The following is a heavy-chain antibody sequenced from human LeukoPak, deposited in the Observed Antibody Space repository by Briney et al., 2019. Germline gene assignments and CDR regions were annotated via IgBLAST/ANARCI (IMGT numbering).Heavy chain of an antibody. CDR2: INSDGSST. J-gene: IGHJ4*02. CDR3: AKMNSNYCDY. D-gene: IGHD4-11*01. Sequence: GGSLRLSCAASEFTFSSYWMHWVRQAPGKGLVWVSRINSDGSSTSYADSVKGRFTISRDNAKDTLYLQMSSLRAEDTAVYYCAKMNSNYCDYWGQGTLVTVSS. V-gene: IGHV3-74*01. CDR1: EFTFSSYW.